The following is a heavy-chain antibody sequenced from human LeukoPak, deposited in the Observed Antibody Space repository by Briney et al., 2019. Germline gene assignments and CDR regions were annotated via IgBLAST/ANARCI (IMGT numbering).Heavy chain of an antibody. D-gene: IGHD3-9*01. CDR3: VGTYDILAGYTPYFDY. V-gene: IGHV4-38-2*02. Sequence: SVTLSLTCTVSGYSISSGYYWGWIRQPPGKGLEWIGSIYHSGSTYYNPSLKSRVTISVDTSKNQFSRKLSSVTAADTAVYYCVGTYDILAGYTPYFDYWGQGTLVTVSS. CDR1: GYSISSGYY. J-gene: IGHJ4*02. CDR2: IYHSGST.